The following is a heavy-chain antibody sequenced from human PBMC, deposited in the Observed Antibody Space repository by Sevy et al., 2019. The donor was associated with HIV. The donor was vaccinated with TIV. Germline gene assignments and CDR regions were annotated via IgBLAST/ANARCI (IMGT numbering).Heavy chain of an antibody. D-gene: IGHD2-15*01. CDR3: ARERVYCSGGSCKPGGWFDP. CDR2: INPNSGGT. J-gene: IGHJ5*02. Sequence: ASVKVSCKASGYTFTGYYMHRVRQAPGQGLEWMGWINPNSGGTNYAQKFQGRVTMTRDTSISTAYMELSRLRSDDTAVYYCARERVYCSGGSCKPGGWFDPWGQGTLVTVSS. V-gene: IGHV1-2*02. CDR1: GYTFTGYY.